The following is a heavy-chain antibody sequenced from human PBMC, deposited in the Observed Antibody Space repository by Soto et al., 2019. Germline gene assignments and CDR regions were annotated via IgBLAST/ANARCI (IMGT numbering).Heavy chain of an antibody. CDR3: ARVSSPFGY. J-gene: IGHJ4*02. V-gene: IGHV3-53*02. CDR1: GFTVRSNY. CDR2: IYSSGNT. D-gene: IGHD3-16*01. Sequence: EVQLVEIGGSLIQPGGSLRLSCAVSGFTVRSNYMSWVRQAPGKGLEWVSIIYSSGNTYYADSVKGRFTMSRDTSNNTVFLQMSSLRAEDTAVYYCARVSSPFGYWGQGTLVTVSS.